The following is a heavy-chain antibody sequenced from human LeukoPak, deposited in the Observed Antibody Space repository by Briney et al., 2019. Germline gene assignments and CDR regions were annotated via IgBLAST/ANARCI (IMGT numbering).Heavy chain of an antibody. Sequence: GGSLRLSCVGSGFSFSSYWMIWVRQAPGKGLEWVANIKQDGSEEYYVDSAKGRFTISRDNAKNSLYLQMNSLRAEDTAVYYCARGAGWYDSSGYSNWGQGILVTVSS. J-gene: IGHJ4*02. CDR2: IKQDGSEE. CDR3: ARGAGWYDSSGYSN. D-gene: IGHD3-22*01. V-gene: IGHV3-7*04. CDR1: GFSFSSYW.